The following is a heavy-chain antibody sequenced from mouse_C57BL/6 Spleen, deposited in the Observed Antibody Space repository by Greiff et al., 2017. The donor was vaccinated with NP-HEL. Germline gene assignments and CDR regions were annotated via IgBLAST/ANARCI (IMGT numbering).Heavy chain of an antibody. CDR2: IDPENGDT. J-gene: IGHJ2*01. CDR3: TSYYGNYFDY. V-gene: IGHV14-4*01. D-gene: IGHD2-10*01. CDR1: GFNIKDDY. Sequence: EVQLQQSGAELVRPGASVKLSCTASGFNIKDDYMHWVKQRPEQGLEWIGWIDPENGDTEYASKFQGKATITADTSSNTAYLQLSSLTSEDTAVYFCTSYYGNYFDYWGQGTTLTVSS.